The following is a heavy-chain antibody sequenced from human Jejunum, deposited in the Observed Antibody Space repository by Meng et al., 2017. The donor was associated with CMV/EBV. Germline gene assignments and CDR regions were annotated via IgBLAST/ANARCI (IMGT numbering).Heavy chain of an antibody. CDR1: GGTYTTFA. CDR2: ILPIFGAA. CDR3: TRGPGSGTPHGFDY. V-gene: IGHV1-69*05. J-gene: IGHJ4*02. Sequence: KISGGTYTTFAVTWVRQSPGQGLEWMGTILPIFGAAQYSQKFQGRVTVTTDESTNTAFMELSSLRDDDTAVYYCTRGPGSGTPHGFDYWGQGTLVTVSS. D-gene: IGHD3-10*01.